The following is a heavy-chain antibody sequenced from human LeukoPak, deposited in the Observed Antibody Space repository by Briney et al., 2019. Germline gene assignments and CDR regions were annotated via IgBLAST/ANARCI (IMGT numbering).Heavy chain of an antibody. J-gene: IGHJ4*02. V-gene: IGHV3-20*04. D-gene: IGHD1-26*01. CDR1: GFTFDDYG. CDR2: INWNGGIT. Sequence: GGSLRLSCAASGFTFDDYGMSWVRHAPGKGLEWVSGINWNGGITGYADSVKGRFTISRDNSKNTLYLQMNSLRAEDTAVYYCAKDRNSGSPYYFDYWGQGTLVTVSS. CDR3: AKDRNSGSPYYFDY.